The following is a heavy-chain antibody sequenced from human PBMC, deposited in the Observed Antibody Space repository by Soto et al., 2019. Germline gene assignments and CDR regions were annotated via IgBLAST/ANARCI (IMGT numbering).Heavy chain of an antibody. Sequence: PGGSLRLSCAASGFTFSDYYMSWIRQAPGKGLEWVSYISSSGSTIYYADSVKGRFTISRDDAKNSLYLQMNSLRAEDTAVYYCARVQNYGDYIYYYGMDVWGQGTTVTVSS. J-gene: IGHJ6*02. D-gene: IGHD4-17*01. CDR3: ARVQNYGDYIYYYGMDV. CDR1: GFTFSDYY. V-gene: IGHV3-11*01. CDR2: ISSSGSTI.